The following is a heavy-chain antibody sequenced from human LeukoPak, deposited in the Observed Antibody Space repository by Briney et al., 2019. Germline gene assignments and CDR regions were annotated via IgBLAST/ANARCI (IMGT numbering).Heavy chain of an antibody. CDR3: ARDPFGGNVYYYYYYGMDV. J-gene: IGHJ6*02. Sequence: ASVKVSCKASGYTFTSYDINWVRQATGQGLEWMGWMNPNSGNTGYAQKFQGRVTMTRNTSISTAYMELSSLRSEDTAVYYCARDPFGGNVYYYYYYGMDVWGQGTTVTVSS. D-gene: IGHD3-16*01. CDR1: GYTFTSYD. V-gene: IGHV1-8*01. CDR2: MNPNSGNT.